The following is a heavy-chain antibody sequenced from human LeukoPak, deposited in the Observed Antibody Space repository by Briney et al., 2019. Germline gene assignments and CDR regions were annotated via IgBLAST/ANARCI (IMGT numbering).Heavy chain of an antibody. CDR1: GFTFSSYA. CDR3: AKGLDIVVVVAAAGY. J-gene: IGHJ4*02. CDR2: ISGSGGST. V-gene: IGHV3-23*01. D-gene: IGHD2-15*01. Sequence: PGGSLRLSCAASGFTFSSYAMSWVRQAPGRGLEWVSAISGSGGSTYYADSVKGRFTISRDNSKNTLYLQMNSLRAEDTAVYYCAKGLDIVVVVAAAGYWGQGTLVTASS.